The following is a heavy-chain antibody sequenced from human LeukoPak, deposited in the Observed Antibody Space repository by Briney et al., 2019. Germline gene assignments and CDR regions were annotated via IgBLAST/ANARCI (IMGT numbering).Heavy chain of an antibody. CDR2: ISWNSGSI. CDR3: AKVTGYSSSSGWFDP. V-gene: IGHV3-9*01. CDR1: GFTFSSYA. J-gene: IGHJ5*02. D-gene: IGHD6-13*01. Sequence: GGSLRLSCAASGFTFSSYAMHWVRQAPGKGLEWVSGISWNSGSIGYADSVKGRFTISRDNAKNSLYLQMNSLRAEDTALYYCAKVTGYSSSSGWFDPWGQGTLVTVSS.